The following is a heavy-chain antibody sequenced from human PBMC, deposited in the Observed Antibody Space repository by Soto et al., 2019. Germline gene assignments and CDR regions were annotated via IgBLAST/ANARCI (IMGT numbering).Heavy chain of an antibody. CDR2: ISAYNGNT. Sequence: ASVKVSCKASGYTFTSYGISWVRQAPGQGLEWMGWISAYNGNTNYAQKLQGRVTMTTDTSTSTAYMELRSLRSDDTAVYYCARQSRITIFGVVIKTHTSNYFDYWGQGTLVTV. J-gene: IGHJ4*02. V-gene: IGHV1-18*04. CDR1: GYTFTSYG. D-gene: IGHD3-3*01. CDR3: ARQSRITIFGVVIKTHTSNYFDY.